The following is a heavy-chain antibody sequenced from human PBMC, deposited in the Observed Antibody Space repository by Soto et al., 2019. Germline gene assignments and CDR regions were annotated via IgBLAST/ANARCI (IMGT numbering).Heavy chain of an antibody. CDR3: AREADYGGNSEYYYYGMDV. D-gene: IGHD4-17*01. J-gene: IGHJ6*02. CDR1: GGTFSSYT. Sequence: QVQLVQSGAEVKKPGSSVKVSCKASGGTFSSYTISWVRQAPGQGLEWMGRIIPILGIANYAQKFQGRVTITGDKSTSTAYMERSSLRSEDTAVYYCAREADYGGNSEYYYYGMDVWGQGTTVTVSS. V-gene: IGHV1-69*08. CDR2: IIPILGIA.